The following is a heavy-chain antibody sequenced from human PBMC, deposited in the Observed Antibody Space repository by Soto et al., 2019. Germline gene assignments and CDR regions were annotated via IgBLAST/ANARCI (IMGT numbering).Heavy chain of an antibody. J-gene: IGHJ5*02. CDR3: ARHSSYNWNYVFLKYNWFDP. CDR1: GGSISSSSYY. Sequence: SETLSLSCTVSGGSISSSSYYWGWIRQPPGKGLEWIGSIYYSGSTYYNPSLKSRVTISVDTSKNQFSLKLSSVTAADTAVYYCARHSSYNWNYVFLKYNWFDPWGQGTLVTVSS. V-gene: IGHV4-39*01. D-gene: IGHD1-7*01. CDR2: IYYSGST.